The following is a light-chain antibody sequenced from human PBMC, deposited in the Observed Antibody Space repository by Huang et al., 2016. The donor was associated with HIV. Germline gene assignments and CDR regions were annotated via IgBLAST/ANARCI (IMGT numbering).Light chain of an antibody. Sequence: DIHLTQSPTSLSASVGDRVIITCRANQSITSYLNWYQQKPGNAPNLLIYAASNLQSGVPPRCSVSGSGTDFALTISSLQPEDFDTYYCQQSYSSPWTFGQGTKVEI. CDR2: AAS. J-gene: IGKJ1*01. CDR3: QQSYSSPWT. CDR1: QSITSY. V-gene: IGKV1-39*01.